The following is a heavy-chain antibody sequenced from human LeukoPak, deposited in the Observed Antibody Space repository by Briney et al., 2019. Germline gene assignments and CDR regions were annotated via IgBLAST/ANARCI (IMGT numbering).Heavy chain of an antibody. CDR2: INPNSGGT. D-gene: IGHD1-26*01. J-gene: IGHJ5*02. CDR1: GYTFTGYY. CDR3: ARDNSVGETAWWFDP. V-gene: IGHV1-2*02. Sequence: ASVKVSCKASGYTFTGYYIHWVRQAPGQGLEWWGWINPNSGGTNSAQRFQGRVTMTRDTSISTDYMELTSLTSDDTAVYYCARDNSVGETAWWFDPWGQGTLVTVSS.